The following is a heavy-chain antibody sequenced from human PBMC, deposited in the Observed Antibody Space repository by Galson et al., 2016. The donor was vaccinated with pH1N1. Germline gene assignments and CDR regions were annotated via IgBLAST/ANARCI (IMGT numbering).Heavy chain of an antibody. V-gene: IGHV1-69*02. CDR2: FLPILGIA. D-gene: IGHD6-13*01. CDR3: ARSAAAVGNAFDM. CDR1: GGTFSSYT. Sequence: SVQVSCKASGGTFSSYTINWVRQAPGQGIEWMGRFLPILGIANYAQKFQGRVTTTADKSTSTAYMEVISLRSDDTAVYYCARSAAAVGNAFDMWGQGTKVTVSS. J-gene: IGHJ3*02.